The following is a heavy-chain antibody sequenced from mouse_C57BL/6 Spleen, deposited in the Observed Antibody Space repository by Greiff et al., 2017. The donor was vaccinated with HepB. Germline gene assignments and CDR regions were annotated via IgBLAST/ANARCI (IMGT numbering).Heavy chain of an antibody. V-gene: IGHV5-17*01. D-gene: IGHD2-2*01. CDR2: ISSGSSTI. CDR1: GFTFSDYG. J-gene: IGHJ3*01. CDR3: ARPGDRPYGYDDWFAY. Sequence: EVHLVESGGGLVKPGGSLKLSCAASGFTFSDYGMHWVRQAPEKGLEWVAYISSGSSTIYYADTVKGRFTISRDNAKNTLFLQMTSLRSEDTAMYYCARPGDRPYGYDDWFAYWGQGTLVTVSA.